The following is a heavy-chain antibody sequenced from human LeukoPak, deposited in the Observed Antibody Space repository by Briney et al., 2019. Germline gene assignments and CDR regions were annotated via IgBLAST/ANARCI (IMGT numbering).Heavy chain of an antibody. CDR2: INSSGSTI. D-gene: IGHD3-10*02. V-gene: IGHV3-48*03. Sequence: GGSLRLSCAASGFTFSSYEMNWVRQAPGKGLEWVSYINSSGSTIYYADSVKGRFTISRDNAKNSLYLQMNSLRAEDTAVYYCAELGITMIGGVWGKGTTVTISS. CDR1: GFTFSSYE. J-gene: IGHJ6*04. CDR3: AELGITMIGGV.